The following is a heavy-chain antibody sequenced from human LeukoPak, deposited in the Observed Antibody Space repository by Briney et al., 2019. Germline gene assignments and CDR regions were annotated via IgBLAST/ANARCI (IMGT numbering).Heavy chain of an antibody. J-gene: IGHJ4*02. CDR2: ISGSGGST. CDR3: AKVPGRSTVTTRVY. D-gene: IGHD4-17*01. Sequence: GGSLRLSCAASGFTFSSYAMSWVRQAPGKGLEWVSAISGSGGSTYYADSVKGRFTISRDNSKNTLYLQMNSLRAEDTAVYYCAKVPGRSTVTTRVYWGQGTLVTASS. V-gene: IGHV3-23*01. CDR1: GFTFSSYA.